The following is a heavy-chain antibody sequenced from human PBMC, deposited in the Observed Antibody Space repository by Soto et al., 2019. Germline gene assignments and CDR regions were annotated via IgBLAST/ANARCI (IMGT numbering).Heavy chain of an antibody. CDR3: ARRQAVTSNSYYYYGMDV. D-gene: IGHD4-17*01. Sequence: QVQLVQSGAEVKKPGSSVKVSCKASGGTFSSYAISWVRQAPGQGLEWIGGIIPIFGTANYAQKFQGRGTITADESTSTAYMELSSLRSEDTAVYYCARRQAVTSNSYYYYGMDVWGQGTTVTVSS. J-gene: IGHJ6*02. CDR2: IIPIFGTA. V-gene: IGHV1-69*01. CDR1: GGTFSSYA.